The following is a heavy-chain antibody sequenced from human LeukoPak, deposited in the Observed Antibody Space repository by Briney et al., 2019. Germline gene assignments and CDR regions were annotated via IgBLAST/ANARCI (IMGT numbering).Heavy chain of an antibody. J-gene: IGHJ4*02. CDR2: ISNNGGYT. CDR3: AKALTSSSWYGIDY. Sequence: PRGSLRLSCAASGFTFSSSAMSWVRQAPGKGLEWVSAISNNGGYTYYADSVQGRFTISRDNSKSTLCLQMNSLRAEDTAVYYCAKALTSSSWYGIDYWGQGTLVTVSS. V-gene: IGHV3-23*01. CDR1: GFTFSSSA. D-gene: IGHD6-13*01.